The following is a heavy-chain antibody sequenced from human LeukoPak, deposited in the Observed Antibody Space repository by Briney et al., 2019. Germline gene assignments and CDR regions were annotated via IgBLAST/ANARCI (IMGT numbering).Heavy chain of an antibody. D-gene: IGHD2-2*01. Sequence: GSLLLSCAASGFTFSSYGIHWVRQAPGKGLEWVAVIWYDGTNKFYADSVKGRFTISRDNSKNTLNLQMNSLRAEDTAVYYCAREANRVPGTMYFDYWGQGTLVTVSS. CDR1: GFTFSSYG. CDR2: IWYDGTNK. J-gene: IGHJ4*02. CDR3: AREANRVPGTMYFDY. V-gene: IGHV3-33*01.